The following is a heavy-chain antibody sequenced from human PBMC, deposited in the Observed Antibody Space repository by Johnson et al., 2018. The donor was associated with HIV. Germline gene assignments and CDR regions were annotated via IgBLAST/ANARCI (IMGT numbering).Heavy chain of an antibody. CDR2: ISGSCAGT. V-gene: IGHV3-66*03. J-gene: IGHJ3*02. CDR3: ARDPLVGTVTVGAFDI. D-gene: IGHD1-26*01. CDR1: GFIVSGNF. Sequence: VQLVESGGGLIQPGGSLKFSCALSGFIVSGNFMTWVRQAPGKGLEWVSGISGSCAGTYYADSVRGRFTISRDNSNNTVYLQMNSLRAEDTAVYFCARDPLVGTVTVGAFDIWGQGTMVTVSS.